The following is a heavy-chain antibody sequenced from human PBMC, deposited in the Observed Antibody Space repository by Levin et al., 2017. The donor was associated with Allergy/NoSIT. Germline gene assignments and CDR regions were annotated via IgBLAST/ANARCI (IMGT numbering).Heavy chain of an antibody. D-gene: IGHD3-10*01. CDR2: FSYSGDT. J-gene: IGHJ4*02. CDR1: GGSIRSYH. V-gene: IGHV4-59*08. CDR3: ARHVYPDGSPFDS. Sequence: SETLSLTCSVSGGSIRSYHWSWVRQPPGKGLEWIGHFSYSGDTNYNPSLKSRVTLSLDASENHFSLKLTSVTAAGTAVYYCARHVYPDGSPFDSWGPGSLVTVSS.